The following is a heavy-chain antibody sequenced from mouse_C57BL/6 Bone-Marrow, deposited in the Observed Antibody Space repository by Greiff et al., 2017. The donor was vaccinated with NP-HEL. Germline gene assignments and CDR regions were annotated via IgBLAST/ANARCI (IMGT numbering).Heavy chain of an antibody. D-gene: IGHD1-1*01. Sequence: EVQVVESGGDLVKPGGSLKLSCAASGFTFSSSGMSWVRQTPDKRLEWVATISSGGSYTYYPDSVKGRFTISRDNAKNTLYLQMSSLKSEDTAMYYCARQNYYGSSGCAYWGQGTLVTVSA. CDR2: ISSGGSYT. V-gene: IGHV5-6*01. CDR3: ARQNYYGSSGCAY. CDR1: GFTFSSSG. J-gene: IGHJ3*01.